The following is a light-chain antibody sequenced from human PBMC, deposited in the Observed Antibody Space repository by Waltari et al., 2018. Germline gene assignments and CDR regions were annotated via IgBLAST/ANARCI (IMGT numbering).Light chain of an antibody. CDR2: DAS. CDR3: QQYDNLPFT. CDR1: QDISNY. Sequence: DIQMTQSPSSLSASVGDRVHITCQASQDISNYLNWYQQKPGKAPKLLIYDASNLETGVPSRFSGSGSGTDFTFTISSLQPEDIATYYCQQYDNLPFTFGPGTKVDIK. V-gene: IGKV1-33*01. J-gene: IGKJ3*01.